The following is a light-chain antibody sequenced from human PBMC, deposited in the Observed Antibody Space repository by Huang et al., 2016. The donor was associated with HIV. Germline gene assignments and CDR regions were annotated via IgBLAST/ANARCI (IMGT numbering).Light chain of an antibody. V-gene: IGKV1-6*01. CDR3: LQVSDYPFT. CDR1: QDVGDD. J-gene: IGKJ3*01. CDR2: GAS. Sequence: AIQMTQSPSSLSVSVGDRVTITCRTSQDVGDDLGWYQQKPGKTPKLLIYGASSLHTEVPSRFSGSGSGTDFTLTIGGLQPEDFATYYCLQVSDYPFTFGPGTKVDI.